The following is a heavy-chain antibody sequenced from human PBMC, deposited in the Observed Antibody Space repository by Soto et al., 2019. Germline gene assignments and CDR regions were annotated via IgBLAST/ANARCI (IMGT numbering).Heavy chain of an antibody. CDR1: GGSISGYY. D-gene: IGHD1-26*01. CDR3: TSSATGYAFDI. J-gene: IGHJ3*02. Sequence: PSETLSLTCTVSGGSISGYYWSWIRQPPGRGLEWVGYIYYRGSTSYNPSLRGRGTISLDTSRNQFSLKLSSVTTADTAVYYCTSSATGYAFDIRGQRTTVTVSS. V-gene: IGHV4-59*01. CDR2: IYYRGST.